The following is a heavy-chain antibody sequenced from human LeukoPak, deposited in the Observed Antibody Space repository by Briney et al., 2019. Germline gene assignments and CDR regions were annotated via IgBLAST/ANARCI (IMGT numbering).Heavy chain of an antibody. CDR1: GYTFTSYD. CDR2: MNPNSGNT. V-gene: IGHV1-8*01. J-gene: IGHJ4*02. D-gene: IGHD6-13*01. Sequence: ASVKVSCKASGYTFTSYDINWVRQATGQGLEWMGWMNPNSGNTGYAQKFQGRGTMTRNTSRSTAYMELSSLRSEDTAVYYCAREIAAAGFFDYWGQGTLVTVSS. CDR3: AREIAAAGFFDY.